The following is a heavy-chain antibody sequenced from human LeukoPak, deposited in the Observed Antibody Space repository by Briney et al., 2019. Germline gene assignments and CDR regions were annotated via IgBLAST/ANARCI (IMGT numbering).Heavy chain of an antibody. V-gene: IGHV1-69*05. J-gene: IGHJ3*02. CDR2: IIPIFGTA. CDR1: GGTFSSYA. D-gene: IGHD2-2*01. Sequence: SVKVSCKASGGTFSSYAISWVRQAPGQWLEWMGGIIPIFGTANYAQKFQGRVTITTDESTSTAYMELSSLRSDDTAVYYCARLIVVPAPVAFDIWGQGTMVTVSS. CDR3: ARLIVVPAPVAFDI.